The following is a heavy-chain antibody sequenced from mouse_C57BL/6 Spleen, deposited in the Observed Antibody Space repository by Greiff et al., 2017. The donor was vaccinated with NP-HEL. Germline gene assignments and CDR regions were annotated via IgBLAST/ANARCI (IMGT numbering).Heavy chain of an antibody. V-gene: IGHV14-2*01. Sequence: VQLQQSGAELVKPGASVKLSCTASGFNIKDYYMHWVKQRTEQGLEWIGRIDPEDGETKYAPKCQGKATITADTSSNTAYLQLSNRTSEDPAVYYCARMTYDYDSWFASWGQGTLVTVSA. CDR3: ARMTYDYDSWFAS. CDR2: IDPEDGET. D-gene: IGHD2-4*01. CDR1: GFNIKDYY. J-gene: IGHJ3*01.